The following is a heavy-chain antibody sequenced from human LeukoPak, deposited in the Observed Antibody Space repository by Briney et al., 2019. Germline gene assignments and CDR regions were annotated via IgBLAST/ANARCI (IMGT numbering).Heavy chain of an antibody. D-gene: IGHD2-2*02. CDR3: ARDCSSTSCFTFVGFDY. Sequence: ASVKVSCKASGYTFTSYGISWVRQAPGQGLEWMGWISTYNGNKNYAQKFRGRLIITTMTTDKPTTTAYMELMSLRSDCKAVYYCARDCSSTSCFTFVGFDYWGQGSLVTVSS. V-gene: IGHV1-18*01. CDR2: ISTYNGNK. CDR1: GYTFTSYG. J-gene: IGHJ4*02.